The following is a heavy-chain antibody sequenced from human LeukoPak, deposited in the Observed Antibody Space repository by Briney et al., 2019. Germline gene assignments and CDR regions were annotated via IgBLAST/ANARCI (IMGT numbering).Heavy chain of an antibody. CDR1: GFTFSSYA. CDR2: ISGSGGST. D-gene: IGHD3-22*01. V-gene: IGHV3-23*01. Sequence: GGSLRLSCAASGFTFSSYAMSWVRQAPGKGLEWVSAISGSGGSTYYADSVKGRFTISRDNSKNTLYLQMNSLRAEDTAVYYCAKVIEGYYDSSGYHPDYWGQGTLVTVSS. CDR3: AKVIEGYYDSSGYHPDY. J-gene: IGHJ4*02.